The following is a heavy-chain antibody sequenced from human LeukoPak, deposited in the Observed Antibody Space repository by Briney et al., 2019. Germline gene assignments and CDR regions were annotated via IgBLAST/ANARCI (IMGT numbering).Heavy chain of an antibody. D-gene: IGHD4-17*01. CDR2: ISGSGGST. CDR3: AKGGHAATVTTRFDY. V-gene: IGHV3-23*01. Sequence: GGSLRLSCAASGFTFDDYGMSWVRQAPGKGLEWVSAISGSGGSTYYADSVKGRFTISRDNSKNTLYLQMNSLRAEDTAVYYCAKGGHAATVTTRFDYWGQGTLVTVSS. J-gene: IGHJ4*02. CDR1: GFTFDDYG.